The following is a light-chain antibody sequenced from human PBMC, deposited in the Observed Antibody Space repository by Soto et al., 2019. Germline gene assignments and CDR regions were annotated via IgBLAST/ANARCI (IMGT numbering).Light chain of an antibody. CDR1: QSISSW. CDR2: KAS. CDR3: LQYHNLWA. J-gene: IGKJ1*01. V-gene: IGKV1-5*03. Sequence: DIQMAQSPSTLCAAVGDRVTITCRASQSISSWLAWYQQKPGKAPKLLIYKASSLESGVPSRFSGSGSGTEFTLTISSLQSEDFTVYSCLQYHNLWAFGQGTKVDI.